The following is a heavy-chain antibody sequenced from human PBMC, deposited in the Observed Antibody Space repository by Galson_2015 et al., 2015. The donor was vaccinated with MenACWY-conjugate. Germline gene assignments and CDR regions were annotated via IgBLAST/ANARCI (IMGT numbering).Heavy chain of an antibody. CDR2: IIPIFGTA. CDR1: GGTFSSYA. J-gene: IGHJ6*02. Sequence: SVKVSCKASGGTFSSYAISWVRQAPGQGLEWMGGIIPIFGTANYAQKFQGRVTITADESTSTAYMELSSLKSEDTAVYYCAREGGYDILGGMDVWGQGTTVTVSS. V-gene: IGHV1-69*13. CDR3: AREGGYDILGGMDV. D-gene: IGHD3-9*01.